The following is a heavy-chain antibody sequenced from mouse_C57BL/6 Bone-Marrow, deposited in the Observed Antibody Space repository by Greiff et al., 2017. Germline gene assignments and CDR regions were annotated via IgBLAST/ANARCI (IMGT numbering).Heavy chain of an antibody. V-gene: IGHV5-4*03. D-gene: IGHD2-5*01. J-gene: IGHJ1*03. CDR2: ISDGGSYT. CDR1: GFTFSSYA. Sequence: EVMLVESGGGLVKPGGSLKLSCAASGFTFSSYAMSWVRQTPEQRLEWVATISDGGSYTYYPANVKGRFTISRDNAKNNLYLEKSHLKSEDTAMYYCARGRTILTYWYFGVWGTGTTGTVSS. CDR3: ARGRTILTYWYFGV.